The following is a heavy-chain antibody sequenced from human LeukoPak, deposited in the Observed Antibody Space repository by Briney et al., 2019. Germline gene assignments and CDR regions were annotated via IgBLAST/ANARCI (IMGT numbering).Heavy chain of an antibody. CDR1: GYTVTTYG. Sequence: ASVNVSCKASGYTVTTYGISWVAQAPGHRLECMGWISAYNCNTDVAQKLKGRVSMTPDTSTSTTYMELRSFRSDDTAVYYCARVKASQSTNYFDYWGQGTLVTVSS. J-gene: IGHJ4*02. CDR2: ISAYNCNT. CDR3: ARVKASQSTNYFDY. D-gene: IGHD5/OR15-5a*01. V-gene: IGHV1-18*01.